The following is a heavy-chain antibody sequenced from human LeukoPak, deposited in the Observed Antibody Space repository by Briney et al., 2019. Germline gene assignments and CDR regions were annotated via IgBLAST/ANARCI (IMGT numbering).Heavy chain of an antibody. D-gene: IGHD1-1*01. CDR2: IFWDDDK. Sequence: SGPTLVKPPQTLTLTCSFSGFSLTTPGVAVGWIHQPPGKALEWLALIFWDDDKKYSPSLKSRVTITKDTSNNQVVLIITNVDPVDTATYHCVHRQTGSTSFDYWGQGTLVIVSS. CDR1: GFSLTTPGVA. CDR3: VHRQTGSTSFDY. J-gene: IGHJ4*02. V-gene: IGHV2-5*02.